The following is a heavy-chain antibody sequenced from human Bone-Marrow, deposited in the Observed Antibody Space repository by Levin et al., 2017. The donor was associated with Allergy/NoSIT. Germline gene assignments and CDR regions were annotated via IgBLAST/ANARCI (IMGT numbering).Heavy chain of an antibody. CDR1: GFTFSRYW. J-gene: IGHJ4*02. D-gene: IGHD6-19*01. Sequence: GGSLRLSCAASGFTFSRYWMHWVRQAPGKGLVWVSRVNSDGNSTIYADSVKGRFTISRDNARNTLYLQMNSLRAEDTAKYYCARAPGPTLVEAVAGFDFWGQGTLVTVSS. V-gene: IGHV3-74*01. CDR3: ARAPGPTLVEAVAGFDF. CDR2: VNSDGNST.